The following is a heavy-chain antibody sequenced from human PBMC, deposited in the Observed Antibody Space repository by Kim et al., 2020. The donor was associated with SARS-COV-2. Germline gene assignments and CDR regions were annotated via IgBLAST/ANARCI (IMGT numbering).Heavy chain of an antibody. J-gene: IGHJ6*02. Sequence: GGSLRLSCAASGFTFSSYSMNWVRQAPGKGLEWVSYISSSSSTIYYADSVKGRFTISRDNAKNSLYLQMNSLRAEDTAVYYCARGPLLWFGDFYYYGMDVWGQGTTVTVSS. CDR2: ISSSSSTI. D-gene: IGHD3-10*01. V-gene: IGHV3-48*01. CDR1: GFTFSSYS. CDR3: ARGPLLWFGDFYYYGMDV.